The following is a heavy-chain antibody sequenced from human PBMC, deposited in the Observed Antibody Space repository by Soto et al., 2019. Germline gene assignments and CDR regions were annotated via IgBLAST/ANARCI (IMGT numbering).Heavy chain of an antibody. V-gene: IGHV1-18*04. D-gene: IGHD2-15*01. CDR3: ARDDLGYCSGGSCYSILFFDY. CDR1: GYTFTSYG. CDR2: ISAYNGNT. Sequence: GAAEQVSCKASGYTFTSYGISWVRQAPGQGLEWMGWISAYNGNTNYAQKLQGRVTMTTDTSTSTAYMELRSLRSDGTAVYYCARDDLGYCSGGSCYSILFFDYWGQGTLVTV. J-gene: IGHJ4*02.